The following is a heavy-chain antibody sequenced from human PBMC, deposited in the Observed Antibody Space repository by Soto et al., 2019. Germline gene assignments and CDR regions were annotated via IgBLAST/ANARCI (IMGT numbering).Heavy chain of an antibody. V-gene: IGHV1-69*06. Sequence: QVQLVQSGAEVKKPGSSVKVSCKASGGTFSSYAISWVRQAPGQGLEWMGGIIPIFGTANYAQKFQGRATITADKSTSTAYMELSSLRSEDTAVYYCAREGAYYYDSSGLGVDYFDYWGQGTLVTVSS. J-gene: IGHJ4*02. D-gene: IGHD3-22*01. CDR3: AREGAYYYDSSGLGVDYFDY. CDR1: GGTFSSYA. CDR2: IIPIFGTA.